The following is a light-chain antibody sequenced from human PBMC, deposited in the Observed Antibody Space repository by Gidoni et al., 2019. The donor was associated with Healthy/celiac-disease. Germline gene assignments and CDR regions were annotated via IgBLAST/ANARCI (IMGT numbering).Light chain of an antibody. CDR1: QSISRY. CDR2: AAS. V-gene: IGKV1-39*01. Sequence: DIQMTQSQSSLSASVGDRVTITCRASQSISRYLNWYQQKPGKAPKLLIYAASSLQSGVPSRFSGSGSGTDFTLTISSLQPEDFATYYCQQSYSTPFAFTFGQGTRLEIK. CDR3: QQSYSTPFAFT. J-gene: IGKJ5*01.